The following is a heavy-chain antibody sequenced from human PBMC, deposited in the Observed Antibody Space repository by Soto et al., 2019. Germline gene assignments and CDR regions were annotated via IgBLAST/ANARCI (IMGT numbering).Heavy chain of an antibody. Sequence: PSETLSLTCVVSSYSISSGFFWAWIRQPPGKGLEWVGSIYHTGDTHYNPSLRSQVSMSVDTSKNQFSLRLTSLTAADTAVYFCARDTNSLDLWGRGIRVTVS. CDR1: SYSISSGFF. V-gene: IGHV4-38-2*02. CDR2: IYHTGDT. D-gene: IGHD2-8*01. J-gene: IGHJ5*02. CDR3: ARDTNSLDL.